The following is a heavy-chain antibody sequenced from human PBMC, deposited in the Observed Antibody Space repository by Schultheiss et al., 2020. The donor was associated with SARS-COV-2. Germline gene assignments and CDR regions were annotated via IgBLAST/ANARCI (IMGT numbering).Heavy chain of an antibody. CDR3: AKDPGSGGSCFGC. CDR1: GFTFSSYS. CDR2: ISGSGGST. D-gene: IGHD2-15*01. J-gene: IGHJ4*02. V-gene: IGHV3-23*01. Sequence: GESLKISCAASGFTFSSYSMNWVRQAPGKGLEWVSAISGSGGSTYYADSVKGRFTISRDNSKNTLYLQMNSLRAEDTAVYYCAKDPGSGGSCFGCWGQGTLVTVSS.